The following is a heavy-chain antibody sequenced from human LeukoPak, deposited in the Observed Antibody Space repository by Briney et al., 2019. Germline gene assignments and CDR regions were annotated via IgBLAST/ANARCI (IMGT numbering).Heavy chain of an antibody. CDR1: GFTFSNYW. CDR2: IKQDGSEK. J-gene: IGHJ5*02. CDR3: ARDMIILQS. Sequence: GGSLRLSCSASGFTFSNYWMTWVRQAPGKGLEWVANIKQDGSEKYYVDSVKGRFTISRDNAKKSLYLQMNSLRAEDTAVYFCARDMIILQSWGQGTLVTVSS. D-gene: IGHD3-16*01. V-gene: IGHV3-7*04.